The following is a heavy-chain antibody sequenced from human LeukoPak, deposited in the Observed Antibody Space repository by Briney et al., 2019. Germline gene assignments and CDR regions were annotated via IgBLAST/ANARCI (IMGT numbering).Heavy chain of an antibody. V-gene: IGHV3-21*01. CDR3: ARDRWQLAQDFDY. J-gene: IGHJ4*02. CDR1: GFTFSSYS. Sequence: GGSLRLSCAASGFTFSSYSMNWVRQAPGKGLEWVSSISSSSSYIYYAGSVKGRFTISRDNAKNSLYLQMNSLRAEDTAVYYCARDRWQLAQDFDYWGQGTLVTVSS. D-gene: IGHD6-6*01. CDR2: ISSSSSYI.